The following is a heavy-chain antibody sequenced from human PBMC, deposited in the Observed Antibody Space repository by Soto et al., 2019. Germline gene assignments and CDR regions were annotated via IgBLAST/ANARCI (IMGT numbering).Heavy chain of an antibody. CDR3: AQTRGGYSYAFEY. CDR2: ISFDGRNA. CDR1: GFSLKNFA. V-gene: IGHV3-30*18. Sequence: VQMVESGGGVVQPGRSLRLSCAASGFSLKNFAMHWVRQAPGEGLEWVAVISFDGRNAYYGDSAKGRFTVSRDESNNTLLLELNSLTTDDTAVYYCAQTRGGYSYAFEYWGQGTLVTVSS. J-gene: IGHJ4*02. D-gene: IGHD5-12*01.